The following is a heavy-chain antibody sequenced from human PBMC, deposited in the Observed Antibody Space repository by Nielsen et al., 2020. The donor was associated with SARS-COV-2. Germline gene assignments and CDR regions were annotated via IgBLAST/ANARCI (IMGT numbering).Heavy chain of an antibody. CDR1: GFTFSSYA. V-gene: IGHV3-23*01. Sequence: GGSLRLSCAASGFTFSSYAMSWVRQAPGKGLEWVSAISGSGGSTYYADSVKGRFTISRDNSKNTLYLQMNSLRAEDTAVYYCAKDLTIYSRTSSYFDYWGQGTLVTVSS. D-gene: IGHD6-13*01. CDR3: AKDLTIYSRTSSYFDY. J-gene: IGHJ4*02. CDR2: ISGSGGST.